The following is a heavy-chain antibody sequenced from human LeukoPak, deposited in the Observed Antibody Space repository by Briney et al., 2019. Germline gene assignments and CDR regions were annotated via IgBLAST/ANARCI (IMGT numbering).Heavy chain of an antibody. V-gene: IGHV5-51*01. CDR2: IYPGDSDT. CDR3: ARHPGAGSYGYYYGMDV. Sequence: GESLQISCKGSGYSFTSYWIGWVRQMPGKGLEWMGIIYPGDSDTRYSPSFQGQVTIPADKSISTAYLQWSSLKASDTAMYYCARHPGAGSYGYYYGMDVWGQGTTVTVSS. J-gene: IGHJ6*02. CDR1: GYSFTSYW. D-gene: IGHD1-26*01.